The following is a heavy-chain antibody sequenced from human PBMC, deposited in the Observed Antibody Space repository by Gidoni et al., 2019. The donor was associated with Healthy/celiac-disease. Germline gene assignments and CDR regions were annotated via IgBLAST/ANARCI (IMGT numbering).Heavy chain of an antibody. CDR1: GYTFTGYY. CDR2: INPNSGGT. Sequence: QVQLVQSGAEVKKPGSSVKVSCKASGYTFTGYYMHWVRQAPGQGLEWMGWINPNSGGTNYAQKFQGRVTMTRDTSFSKDYMELSRLRSDDTAVYYCARVPNNYLVAPVDYWGQGTLVTVSS. V-gene: IGHV1-2*02. D-gene: IGHD5-12*01. J-gene: IGHJ4*02. CDR3: ARVPNNYLVAPVDY.